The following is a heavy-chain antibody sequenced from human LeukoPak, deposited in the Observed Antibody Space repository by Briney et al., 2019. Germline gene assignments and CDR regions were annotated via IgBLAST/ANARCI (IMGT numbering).Heavy chain of an antibody. CDR3: AKEGPASKPSDLDY. Sequence: PGGSLRLSCAASGFTFTDYGIHWVRLAPGKGLEWVAFIRYDGTIKYYADSVKGRFTISRDNSRNTLYLQMNSLRTEDTAVYYCAKEGPASKPSDLDYWGQGTLVTVSS. CDR2: IRYDGTIK. J-gene: IGHJ4*02. D-gene: IGHD1-14*01. CDR1: GFTFTDYG. V-gene: IGHV3-30*02.